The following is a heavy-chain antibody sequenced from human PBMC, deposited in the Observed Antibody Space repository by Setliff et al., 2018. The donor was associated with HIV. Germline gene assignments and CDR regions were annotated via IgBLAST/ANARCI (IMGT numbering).Heavy chain of an antibody. V-gene: IGHV3-48*03. CDR1: GFSFSSYG. D-gene: IGHD3-22*01. CDR2: ISSTSSNI. Sequence: LRLSCAASGFSFSSYGMNWVRQAPGKGLEWVSYISSTSSNIYYVDSVKGRFTIPRDNAKNSLYLQMDSLRAEDTAVYYCARAYYHHSGAYWSTDYYYSYIDVWGKGTTVTVSS. CDR3: ARAYYHHSGAYWSTDYYYSYIDV. J-gene: IGHJ6*03.